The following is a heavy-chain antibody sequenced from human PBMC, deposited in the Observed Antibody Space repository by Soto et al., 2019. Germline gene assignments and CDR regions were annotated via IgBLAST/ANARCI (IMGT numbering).Heavy chain of an antibody. CDR3: ARMGHYDFWSGYYFDY. D-gene: IGHD3-3*01. J-gene: IGHJ4*02. CDR2: ISSNDEK. V-gene: IGHV2-26*01. Sequence: QVTLKESGPVLVKPTETLTLTCTVSGFSLSNARMGVSWIRQPPGKALEWLAHISSNDEKSYSTSLKSRLTISKDTSNSQVVLTMTNMDPVDTATYYCARMGHYDFWSGYYFDYWGQGTLVTVSS. CDR1: GFSLSNARMG.